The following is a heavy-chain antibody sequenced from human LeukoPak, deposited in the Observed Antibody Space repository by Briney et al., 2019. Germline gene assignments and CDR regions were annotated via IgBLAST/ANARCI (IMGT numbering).Heavy chain of an antibody. Sequence: PSETLSLTCTVSGGSISSSSYYWGWIRQPPGKGLEWIGSIYYSGSTYYNPSLKSRVTTSVDTSKNQFSLKLSSVTAADTAVYYCARDPGIAARPYYFDYWGQGTLVTVSS. J-gene: IGHJ4*02. V-gene: IGHV4-39*07. D-gene: IGHD6-6*01. CDR2: IYYSGST. CDR3: ARDPGIAARPYYFDY. CDR1: GGSISSSSYY.